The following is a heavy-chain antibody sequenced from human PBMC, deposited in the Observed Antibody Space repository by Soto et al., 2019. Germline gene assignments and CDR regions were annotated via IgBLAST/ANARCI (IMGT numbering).Heavy chain of an antibody. CDR1: GFTFSSYA. CDR2: ISYDGSNK. D-gene: IGHD5-18*01. CDR3: ARGRDTAMLLDY. V-gene: IGHV3-30-3*01. Sequence: QVQLVESGGGVVQPGRSLRLSCAASGFTFSSYAMHWVRQAPGKGLEWVAVISYDGSNKYYADSVKGRFTISRDNSKNALYLQMNSLRAEDTAVYYCARGRDTAMLLDYWGQGTLVTVSS. J-gene: IGHJ4*02.